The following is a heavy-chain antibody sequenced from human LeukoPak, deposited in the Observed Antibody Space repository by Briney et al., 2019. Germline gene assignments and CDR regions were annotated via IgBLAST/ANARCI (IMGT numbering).Heavy chain of an antibody. CDR2: INPSGGST. CDR3: ARATIPGYFDY. CDR1: GYTFTSYY. D-gene: IGHD1-14*01. Sequence: ASVKVSCKASGYTFTSYYMHWVRQAPGQGLEWMGIINPSGGSTSYAQKFQGRVTRTRDTSTSTVYMELSSLRSEDTAVYYCARATIPGYFDYWGQGTLVTVSS. V-gene: IGHV1-46*01. J-gene: IGHJ4*02.